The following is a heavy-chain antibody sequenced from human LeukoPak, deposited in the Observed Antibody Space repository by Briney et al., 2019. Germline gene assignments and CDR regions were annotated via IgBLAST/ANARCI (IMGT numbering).Heavy chain of an antibody. Sequence: SETPSLTCSVSGDSIRNYFWSWIRQPAGKGLEWIGRIYTSGSTDYNPSPRSRVTMSVDTSRNQFSLKLTSVTAADTAVYYCARESKSYDGSGYYHDYWGQGNLVTVSS. J-gene: IGHJ4*02. D-gene: IGHD3-22*01. CDR2: IYTSGST. V-gene: IGHV4-4*07. CDR3: ARESKSYDGSGYYHDY. CDR1: GDSIRNYF.